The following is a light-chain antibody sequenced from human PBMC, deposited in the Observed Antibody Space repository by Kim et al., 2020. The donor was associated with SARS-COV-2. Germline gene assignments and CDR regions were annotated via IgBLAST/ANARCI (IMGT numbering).Light chain of an antibody. J-gene: IGLJ3*02. Sequence: SSELTQDPAVSVALGQTVRLTCQGDSLRNYYATWYQQRPGQAPTLVLYGKYDRPSGIPDRFSGSASGNTASLTITGAQAEAEGDYYCSSRDTTGDHVAFG. CDR2: GKY. CDR3: SSRDTTGDHVA. CDR1: SLRNYY. V-gene: IGLV3-19*01.